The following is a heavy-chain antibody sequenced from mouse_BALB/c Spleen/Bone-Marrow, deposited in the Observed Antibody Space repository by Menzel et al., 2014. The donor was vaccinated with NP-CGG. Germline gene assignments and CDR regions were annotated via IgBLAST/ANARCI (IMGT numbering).Heavy chain of an antibody. J-gene: IGHJ2*01. CDR2: IDPSDSET. Sequence: QVQLQQSGAELVRPWASVKLSCKSSGYTFTNYWMNWVKQRPGQGLEWIGMIDPSDSETHYNQMFKNKARLTVDKSSNTAYMQLSSLTSEDTAVYYCTRRDDSYPYWSEGTTLTISS. V-gene: IGHV1-61*01. CDR3: TRRDDSYPY. CDR1: GYTFTNYW. D-gene: IGHD2-3*01.